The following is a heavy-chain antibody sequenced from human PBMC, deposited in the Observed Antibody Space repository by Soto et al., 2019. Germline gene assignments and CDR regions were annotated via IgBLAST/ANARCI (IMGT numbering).Heavy chain of an antibody. J-gene: IGHJ6*02. CDR2: IIPIFGTA. D-gene: IGHD3-22*01. CDR3: ARDSIPYYYDSSGYYYTLDV. V-gene: IGHV1-69*13. Sequence: TVKVSCKASGGTFSSYAISWVRQAPGQGLEWMGGIIPIFGTANYAQKFQGRVTITADESTSTAYMELSSLRSEDTAVYYCARDSIPYYYDSSGYYYTLDVWGQGTTVTVSS. CDR1: GGTFSSYA.